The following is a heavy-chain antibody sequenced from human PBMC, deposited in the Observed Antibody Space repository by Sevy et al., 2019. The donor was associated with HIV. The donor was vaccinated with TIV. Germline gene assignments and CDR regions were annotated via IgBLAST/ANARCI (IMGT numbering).Heavy chain of an antibody. D-gene: IGHD3-22*01. CDR3: ARDPTPYYDSSGYTSYYCDY. V-gene: IGHV1-69*13. J-gene: IGHJ4*02. Sequence: ASVKVSCKASGGTFSSYAISWVRQAPGQGLEWMGGIIPILGTANYAQKFQGRVTITADESTSTAYMELSSLRSEDTAVYYCARDPTPYYDSSGYTSYYCDYWGQGTLVTVSS. CDR2: IIPILGTA. CDR1: GGTFSSYA.